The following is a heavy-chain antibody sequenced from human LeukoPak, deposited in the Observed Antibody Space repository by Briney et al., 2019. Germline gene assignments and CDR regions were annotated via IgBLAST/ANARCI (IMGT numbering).Heavy chain of an antibody. CDR1: GGSFSGYY. J-gene: IGHJ4*02. D-gene: IGHD6-19*01. V-gene: IGHV4-34*01. Sequence: SETLSLTCAVYGGSFSGYYWNWIRQSPGKGLEWIGEINHSGSTNYNPSLKSRVTISVDTSKNQFSLKLSSVTAADTTVYCCARGFGSGWSTPFDYWGQGNLVTVSS. CDR2: INHSGST. CDR3: ARGFGSGWSTPFDY.